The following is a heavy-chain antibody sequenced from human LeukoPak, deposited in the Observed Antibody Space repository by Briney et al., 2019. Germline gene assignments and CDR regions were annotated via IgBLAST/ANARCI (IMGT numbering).Heavy chain of an antibody. Sequence: GGSLRLSCAASGFTFSSYAMSWVREAPGKGLGWGSGISGSGGSTYYADSVKGRFTSSRDNSKNTLYLQMNSLRAEDTAVYYCAKARPRGVIIVNFDYWGQGTLVTVSS. D-gene: IGHD3-10*01. J-gene: IGHJ4*02. CDR1: GFTFSSYA. V-gene: IGHV3-23*01. CDR3: AKARPRGVIIVNFDY. CDR2: ISGSGGST.